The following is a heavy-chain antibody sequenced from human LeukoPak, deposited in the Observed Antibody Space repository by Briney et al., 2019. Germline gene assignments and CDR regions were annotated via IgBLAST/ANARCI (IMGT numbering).Heavy chain of an antibody. J-gene: IGHJ3*02. CDR3: TRRGAASGDAFDI. CDR2: ITSSGSTI. D-gene: IGHD6-13*01. CDR1: GFTFSSYE. V-gene: IGHV3-48*03. Sequence: GGSLRLSCAASGFTFSSYEMNWVRQAPGKGLEWVSYITSSGSTIYYADSVKGRFTISRDNAKNSLYLQMNSLKTEDTAVYYCTRRGAASGDAFDIWGQGTMVTVSS.